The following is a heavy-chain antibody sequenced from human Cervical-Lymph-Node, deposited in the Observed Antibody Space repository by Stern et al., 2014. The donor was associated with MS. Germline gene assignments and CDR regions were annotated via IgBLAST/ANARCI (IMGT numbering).Heavy chain of an antibody. D-gene: IGHD1-1*01. CDR1: GDSISSGGYY. CDR3: ARVVLAGFSYHETIGSFEY. J-gene: IGHJ4*02. Sequence: QVQLQESGPGLVKPSQTLSLICNVSGDSISSGGYYWSWIRQHPGKGLEWLGDIHQSGSSYYNPSLKSRLTISIDTSKNQFSLKLSSVTAADTAVYYCARVVLAGFSYHETIGSFEYWGQGTLVTVSS. V-gene: IGHV4-31*03. CDR2: IHQSGSS.